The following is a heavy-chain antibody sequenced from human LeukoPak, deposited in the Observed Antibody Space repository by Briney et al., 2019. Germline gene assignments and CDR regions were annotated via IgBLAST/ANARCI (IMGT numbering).Heavy chain of an antibody. D-gene: IGHD2-15*01. CDR1: GSTFSSYG. Sequence: GGSLRLSCAASGSTFSSYGMHWVRQAPGKGLEWVAVIWYDGTNTYYADSVKGRFTISRDNSKNTLYLQMNSLRAEDTAMYYCARDFCSGGSCYPDAFDIWGQGTMVTVSS. CDR3: ARDFCSGGSCYPDAFDI. J-gene: IGHJ3*02. V-gene: IGHV3-33*01. CDR2: IWYDGTNT.